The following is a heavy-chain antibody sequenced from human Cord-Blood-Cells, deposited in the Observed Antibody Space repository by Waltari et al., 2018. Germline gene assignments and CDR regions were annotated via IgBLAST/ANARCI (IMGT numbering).Heavy chain of an antibody. CDR3: ARDSQQLVIDY. D-gene: IGHD6-6*01. CDR1: GGSFSGYY. V-gene: IGHV4-34*01. J-gene: IGHJ4*02. Sequence: QVQLQQWGAGLLKPSETLSLTCAVYGGSFSGYYWSWIRQPPGKGLEWIGEINHSGSTNYNPSLTGRVTISVDTSKNQFSLKLSSVTAADTAVYYCARDSQQLVIDYWGQGTLVTVSS. CDR2: INHSGST.